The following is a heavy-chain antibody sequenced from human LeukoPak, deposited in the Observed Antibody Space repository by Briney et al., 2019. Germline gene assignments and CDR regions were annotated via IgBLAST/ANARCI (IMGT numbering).Heavy chain of an antibody. Sequence: ASVKLSCKASGYTFTSYGISWVRQAPGQGLEWMGWISAYNGNTNYAQKLQGRVTMTTDTSTSTAYMGLRSLRSDDTAVYYCARDLGYCSGGSCYSNFDYWGQGTLVTVSS. D-gene: IGHD2-15*01. V-gene: IGHV1-18*01. CDR3: ARDLGYCSGGSCYSNFDY. CDR2: ISAYNGNT. J-gene: IGHJ4*02. CDR1: GYTFTSYG.